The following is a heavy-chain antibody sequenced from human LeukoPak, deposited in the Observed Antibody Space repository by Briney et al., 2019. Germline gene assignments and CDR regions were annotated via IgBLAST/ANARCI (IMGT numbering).Heavy chain of an antibody. J-gene: IGHJ6*03. Sequence: GGSLRLSCAASGFTFSSYSMNWVRQAPGKGLEWVSYITRSSSSIYYADSVRGRSTISRDNAENSLYLQMNSLRAEDTAVYYCARGLQQLVRGFNYYFMDVWGKGTTVTVSS. CDR2: ITRSSSSI. V-gene: IGHV3-48*01. CDR3: ARGLQQLVRGFNYYFMDV. CDR1: GFTFSSYS. D-gene: IGHD6-13*01.